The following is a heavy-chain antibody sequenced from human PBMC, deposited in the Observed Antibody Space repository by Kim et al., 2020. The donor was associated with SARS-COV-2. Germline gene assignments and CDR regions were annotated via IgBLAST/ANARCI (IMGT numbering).Heavy chain of an antibody. CDR3: ARGGGYDYGSGSYFRVSPTTYYYYGMDV. J-gene: IGHJ6*02. D-gene: IGHD3-10*01. V-gene: IGHV3-13*01. CDR1: GFTFSSYD. CDR2: IGTAGDT. Sequence: GGSLRLSCAASGFTFSSYDMHWVRQATGKGLEWVSAIGTAGDTYYPGSVKGRFTISRENAKNSLYLQMNSLRAGDTAVYYCARGGGYDYGSGSYFRVSPTTYYYYGMDVWGQGTTVTVSS.